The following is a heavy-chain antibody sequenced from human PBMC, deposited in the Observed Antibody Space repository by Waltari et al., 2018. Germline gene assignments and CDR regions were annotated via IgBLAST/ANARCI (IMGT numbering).Heavy chain of an antibody. CDR2: IYYIGST. CDR3: ARNPNYYDSSGYSYFDY. CDR1: GGSISSSSYY. D-gene: IGHD3-22*01. Sequence: QLQLQESGPGLVKPSETLSLTCTVSGGSISSSSYYWGWIRQPPGKGLEWIGSIYYIGSTYYNPSLKSRVTISVDTSKNQFSLKLSSVTAADTAVYYCARNPNYYDSSGYSYFDYWGQGTLVTVSS. V-gene: IGHV4-39*01. J-gene: IGHJ4*02.